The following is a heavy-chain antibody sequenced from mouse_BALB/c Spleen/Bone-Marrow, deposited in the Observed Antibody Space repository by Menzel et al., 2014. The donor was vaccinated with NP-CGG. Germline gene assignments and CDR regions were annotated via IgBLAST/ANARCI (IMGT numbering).Heavy chain of an antibody. Sequence: VQLQQSGAELVRPGTSVKVSCKASGYAFTIYLIEWIKQRPGQGLEWIGVINPGSGGSNYNEKFKGKATLTADKSSITAYMQLSSLTSDDSAVYFCARLGRDYFDYWGQGTTLTVSS. CDR1: GYAFTIYL. CDR2: INPGSGGS. V-gene: IGHV1-54*01. J-gene: IGHJ2*01. D-gene: IGHD4-1*01. CDR3: ARLGRDYFDY.